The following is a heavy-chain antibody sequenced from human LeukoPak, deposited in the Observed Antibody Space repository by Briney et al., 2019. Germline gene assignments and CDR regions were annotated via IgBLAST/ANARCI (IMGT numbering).Heavy chain of an antibody. J-gene: IGHJ4*02. CDR1: GFTFDDYA. V-gene: IGHV3-9*01. CDR2: ISWNSGSI. Sequence: GGSLRLSCAASGFTFDDYAMHWVRQAPGRGLEWVSGISWNSGSIGYADSVKGRFTISRDNAKNSLYLQMNSLRAEDTALYYCASQIVVVPAANFRPVDYWGQGTLVTVSS. CDR3: ASQIVVVPAANFRPVDY. D-gene: IGHD2-2*01.